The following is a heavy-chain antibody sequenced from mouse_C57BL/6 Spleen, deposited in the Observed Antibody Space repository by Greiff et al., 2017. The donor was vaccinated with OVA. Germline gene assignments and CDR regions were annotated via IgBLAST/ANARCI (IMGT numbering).Heavy chain of an antibody. V-gene: IGHV1-19*01. Sequence: EVKLMESGPVLVKPGASVKMSCKASGYTFTDYYMNWVKQSHGKSLEWIGVINPYNGGTSYNQKFKGKATLTVDKSSSTAYMELNSLTSEDSAVYYCARSPSSYAMDYWGQGTSVTVSS. CDR3: ARSPSSYAMDY. J-gene: IGHJ4*01. CDR1: GYTFTDYY. CDR2: INPYNGGT.